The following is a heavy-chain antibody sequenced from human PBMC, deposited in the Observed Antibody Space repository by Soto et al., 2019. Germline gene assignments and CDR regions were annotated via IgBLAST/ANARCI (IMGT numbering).Heavy chain of an antibody. D-gene: IGHD5-18*01. CDR1: GGSMDDVTHY. V-gene: IGHV4-39*01. CDR2: TYYTGST. J-gene: IGHJ6*02. Sequence: SETLSLTCSVSGGSMDDVTHYWAWIRQPPGKGLEWIATTYYTGSTHYNSSLKSRATISVDTSQNQFSLELTSVTAADTAVYHCASARYFGVDVWGHGTTVTVSS. CDR3: ASARYFGVDV.